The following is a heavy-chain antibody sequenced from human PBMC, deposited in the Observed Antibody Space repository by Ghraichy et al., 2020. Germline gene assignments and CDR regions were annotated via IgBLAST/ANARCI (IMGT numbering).Heavy chain of an antibody. CDR3: AKAHRGGGPATFNWFDP. J-gene: IGHJ5*02. CDR2: ISGSGGST. V-gene: IGHV3-23*01. Sequence: GEPLNISCAASGFTFSSYAMSWVRQAPGKGLEWVSAISGSGGSTYYADSVKGRFTISRDNSKNTLYLQMNSLRAEDTAVYYCAKAHRGGGPATFNWFDPWGQGTLVTVSS. D-gene: IGHD1-26*01. CDR1: GFTFSSYA.